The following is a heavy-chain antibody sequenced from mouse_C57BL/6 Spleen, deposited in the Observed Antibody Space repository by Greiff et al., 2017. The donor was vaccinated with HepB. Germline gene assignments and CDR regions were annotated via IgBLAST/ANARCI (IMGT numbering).Heavy chain of an antibody. CDR1: GYTFTSYW. D-gene: IGHD1-1*01. J-gene: IGHJ2*01. V-gene: IGHV1-64*01. Sequence: VQLQQPGAELVKPGASVKLSCKASGYTFTSYWMHWVKQRPGQGLEWIGMIHPNSGSTNYNEKFKSKATLTVDKSSSTAYMQLSSLTSEDSAVYYCARGVITTVVAFDYWGQGTTLTVSS. CDR2: IHPNSGST. CDR3: ARGVITTVVAFDY.